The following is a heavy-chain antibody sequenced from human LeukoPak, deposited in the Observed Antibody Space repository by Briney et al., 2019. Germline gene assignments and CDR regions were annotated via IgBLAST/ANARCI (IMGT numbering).Heavy chain of an antibody. CDR3: ARQGLGTYYYGSGSSHVAFDI. J-gene: IGHJ3*02. D-gene: IGHD3-10*01. V-gene: IGHV4-39*01. CDR1: GGSISSSGYY. Sequence: SETLSLTCIVSGGSISSSGYYWGSIRQPPGKGLEWIGSMYSNGNTHYNPSFKSRVTISGDTSKNQVSLRLSSLTAADTAVYYCARQGLGTYYYGSGSSHVAFDIWGQGTMVTVSS. CDR2: MYSNGNT.